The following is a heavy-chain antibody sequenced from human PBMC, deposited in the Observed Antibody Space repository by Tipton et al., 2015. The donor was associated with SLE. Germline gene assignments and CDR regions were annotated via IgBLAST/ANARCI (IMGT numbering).Heavy chain of an antibody. Sequence: QVQLVQSGAEVKKPGASVQVSCKASGYTFTSYGISWVRQAPGQGLEWMGWIIAYIGNTNYAQNLQGRVTMTADTSTSTAYMERRSLRSDDTAVYYCARGGGYYSDYGLDVWGQGTTVTVSS. D-gene: IGHD3-16*01. V-gene: IGHV1-18*01. CDR2: IIAYIGNT. J-gene: IGHJ6*02. CDR1: GYTFTSYG. CDR3: ARGGGYYSDYGLDV.